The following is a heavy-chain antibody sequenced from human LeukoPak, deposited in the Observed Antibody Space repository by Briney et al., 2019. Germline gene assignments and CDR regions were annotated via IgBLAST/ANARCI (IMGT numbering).Heavy chain of an antibody. J-gene: IGHJ4*02. CDR1: GFTFDDYG. Sequence: GGSLRLSCAASGFTFDDYGMSWVRQAPGKGLKWVSGISLNGGSTGYADSVKGRFTISRDNAKNSLYLQMNSLRTEDTALYYCARGLVPATNYWGQGTLVTVSS. V-gene: IGHV3-20*04. CDR2: ISLNGGST. CDR3: ARGLVPATNY. D-gene: IGHD2-2*01.